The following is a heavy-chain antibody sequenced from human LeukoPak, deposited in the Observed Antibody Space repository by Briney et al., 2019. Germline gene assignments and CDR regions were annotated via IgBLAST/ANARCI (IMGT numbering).Heavy chain of an antibody. J-gene: IGHJ4*02. Sequence: GGSLRLSCAASGFTFSSYSMSWVRQAPGKGLEWISYISSSSSTIYYADSVKGRFTISRDNAKNSLYLQMNSLRAEDTAVYYCAKKGYATFDYWGQGTLVTVSS. CDR2: ISSSSSTI. D-gene: IGHD5-18*01. CDR1: GFTFSSYS. CDR3: AKKGYATFDY. V-gene: IGHV3-48*01.